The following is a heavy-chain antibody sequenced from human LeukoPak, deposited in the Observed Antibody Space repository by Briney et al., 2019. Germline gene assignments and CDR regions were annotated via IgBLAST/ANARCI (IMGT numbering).Heavy chain of an antibody. D-gene: IGHD2-21*01. CDR3: ARSLIPLGMDV. CDR1: GFTFSSYA. Sequence: PGGSLRLSCSASGFTFSSYAMHWVRQAPGKGLEWVSYMSSSGTTIHYVDSVKGRFRSSRDNAKNTVYLEMNSLRSEDTAVYYCARSLIPLGMDVWGQGTTVTVSS. J-gene: IGHJ6*02. V-gene: IGHV3-48*03. CDR2: MSSSGTTI.